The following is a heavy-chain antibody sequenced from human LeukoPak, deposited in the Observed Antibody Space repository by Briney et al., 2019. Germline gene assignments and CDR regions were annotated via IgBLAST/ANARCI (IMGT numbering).Heavy chain of an antibody. J-gene: IGHJ6*03. CDR3: AKDRCSNGIGCYYYYMDV. Sequence: GGSLRLSCAAPGFTFSSYGMHWVRQAPGKGLEWVAYIQYDGSNEQYADSVKGRFSISRDSSKNILYLQMNSLRAEDTAVYYCAKDRCSNGIGCYYYYMDVWGKGTTVTISS. D-gene: IGHD2-8*01. V-gene: IGHV3-30*02. CDR1: GFTFSSYG. CDR2: IQYDGSNE.